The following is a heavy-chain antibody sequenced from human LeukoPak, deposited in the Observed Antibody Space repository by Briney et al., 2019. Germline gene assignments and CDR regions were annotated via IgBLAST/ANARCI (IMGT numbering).Heavy chain of an antibody. Sequence: PGGSLRLSCAASGFTFSSYGMHWVRQAPGKGLEWVAFIRYDGSNKYYADFVKGRFTISRDNARNFVYLQLNSLRAEDTAIYYCARDEKDGPLWYWGQGILVFVSS. J-gene: IGHJ4*02. CDR2: IRYDGSNK. D-gene: IGHD2-15*01. CDR3: ARDEKDGPLWY. V-gene: IGHV3-30*02. CDR1: GFTFSSYG.